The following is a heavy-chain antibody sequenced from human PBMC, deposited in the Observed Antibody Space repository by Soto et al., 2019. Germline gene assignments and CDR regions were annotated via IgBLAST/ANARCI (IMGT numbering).Heavy chain of an antibody. CDR3: AKPWATPPVY. Sequence: PGGSLRLSCTASGFTFSNYDMVGVRQAPGKGLEWVSGISSSGGRTYDADSVKGRFTISRDNSKNTLYLQMNSLRVEDTAVYYSAKPWATPPVYCRQXSLVTVSA. J-gene: IGHJ4*02. CDR1: GFTFSNYD. V-gene: IGHV3-23*01. D-gene: IGHD2-15*01. CDR2: ISSSGGRT.